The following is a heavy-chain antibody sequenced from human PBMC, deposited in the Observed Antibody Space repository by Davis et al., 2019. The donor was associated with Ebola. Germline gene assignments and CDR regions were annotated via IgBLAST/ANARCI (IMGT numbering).Heavy chain of an antibody. J-gene: IGHJ5*02. Sequence: GSLRLSCAASGFTFSSYAMSWVRQAPGKGLEWVSAISGSGGSTYYADSVKGRFTISRDNSKNTLYLQMNSLRAEDTAVYYCAKLTSNYDFWSGYSPFVDPWGQGTLVTVSS. CDR2: ISGSGGST. CDR3: AKLTSNYDFWSGYSPFVDP. D-gene: IGHD3-3*01. V-gene: IGHV3-23*01. CDR1: GFTFSSYA.